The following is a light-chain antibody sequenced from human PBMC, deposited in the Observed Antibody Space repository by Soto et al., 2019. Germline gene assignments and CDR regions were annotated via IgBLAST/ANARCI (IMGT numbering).Light chain of an antibody. V-gene: IGLV2-14*01. CDR2: DVS. CDR3: SSYTSSSTLYV. Sequence: QSVLTQPASVSGSPGQSITISCTGTSSDVGGYNYVSWYQQHPGKAPKLMIYDVSNRPSGVSNRLSGSKSGNTASLTISGLQAEDEADYYCSSYTSSSTLYVFGTGTKVT. CDR1: SSDVGGYNY. J-gene: IGLJ1*01.